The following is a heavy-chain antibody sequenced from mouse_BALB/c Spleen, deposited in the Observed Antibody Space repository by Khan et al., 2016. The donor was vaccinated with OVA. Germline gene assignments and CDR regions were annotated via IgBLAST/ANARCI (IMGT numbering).Heavy chain of an antibody. CDR2: IDPANGNT. J-gene: IGHJ4*01. CDR3: GRGPDDVDDAMDY. Sequence: EVQLQQSGAELVKPGASVKLSCTASGFNIKDPYMHWVKQRPEQGLEWIGGIDPANGNTKYDPKFQGKATITADTYSNTAYLQLSSLTSADTAVXDCGRGPDDVDDAMDYWGQGTSVTVSS. D-gene: IGHD2-12*01. CDR1: GFNIKDPY. V-gene: IGHV14-3*02.